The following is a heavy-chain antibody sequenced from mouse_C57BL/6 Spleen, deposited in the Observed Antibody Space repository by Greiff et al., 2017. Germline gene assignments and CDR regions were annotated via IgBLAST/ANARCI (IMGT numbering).Heavy chain of an antibody. V-gene: IGHV3-6*01. J-gene: IGHJ2*01. D-gene: IGHD1-1*01. CDR1: GYSITSGYY. Sequence: EVQRVESGPGLVKPSQSLSLTCSVTGYSITSGYYWNWIRQFPGNKLEWMGYISYDGSNNYNPSLKNRISITRDTSKNQFFLKLNSVTTEDTATYYCAREGVTTVYYFDYWGQGTTLTVSS. CDR2: ISYDGSN. CDR3: AREGVTTVYYFDY.